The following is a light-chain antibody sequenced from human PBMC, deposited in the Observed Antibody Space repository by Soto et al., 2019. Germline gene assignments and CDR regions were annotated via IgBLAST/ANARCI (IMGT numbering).Light chain of an antibody. CDR3: RTANGFPLTP. CDR1: QGVRDW. V-gene: IGKV1-12*01. Sequence: DIQMTQSPSSVSASXXDRVPITGRASQGVRDWVSWYQQKPGKAPKLXXSTTSTLEDGVPSRFSGSASGTEFTLTISILHPEEYAIYYCRTANGFPLTPCGQGTKVDIK. J-gene: IGKJ1*01. CDR2: TTS.